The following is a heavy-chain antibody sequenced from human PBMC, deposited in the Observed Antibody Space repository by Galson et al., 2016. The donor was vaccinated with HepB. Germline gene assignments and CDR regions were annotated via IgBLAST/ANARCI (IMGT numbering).Heavy chain of an antibody. V-gene: IGHV3-23*01. CDR2: ISGRGGNT. CDR3: ARDDYFRLGY. J-gene: IGHJ4*02. CDR1: GFTFSNYW. D-gene: IGHD3-16*01. Sequence: SLRLSCAASGFTFSNYWMSWVRLAPGRGLEWVSVISGRGGNTYYANSVEGRFTISRDNAKNSLYLEMNSLRDEDTAVYYCARDDYFRLGYWGQGTLVTVSS.